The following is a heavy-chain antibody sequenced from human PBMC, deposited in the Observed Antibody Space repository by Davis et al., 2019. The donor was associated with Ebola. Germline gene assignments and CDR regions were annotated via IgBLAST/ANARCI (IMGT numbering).Heavy chain of an antibody. V-gene: IGHV4-61*01. CDR1: GGSVSSGTNY. Sequence: SETLSLTCTVSGGSVSSGTNYWSWIRQPPGKGLEWIGYIYYSGSTNYNPSLKSRVTISADTSKNQFSLKLSSVTAADTAVYYCARGEAAAVFSYNWFDPWGRGTLVTVSS. CDR2: IYYSGST. J-gene: IGHJ5*02. CDR3: ARGEAAAVFSYNWFDP. D-gene: IGHD6-13*01.